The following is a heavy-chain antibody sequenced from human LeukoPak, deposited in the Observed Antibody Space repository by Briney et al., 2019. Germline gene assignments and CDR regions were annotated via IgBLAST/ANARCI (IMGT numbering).Heavy chain of an antibody. V-gene: IGHV3-30*18. CDR1: GFTFSSYG. D-gene: IGHD1-7*01. Sequence: GGSLRLSCAASGFTFSSYGMHWVRQAPGKGLEWVAVISYDGSNKYYADSVKGRFTISRDNSKNTLYLQMNSLRAGDTAVYYYAKDNWNSYWGQGTLVTVSS. CDR3: AKDNWNSY. CDR2: ISYDGSNK. J-gene: IGHJ4*02.